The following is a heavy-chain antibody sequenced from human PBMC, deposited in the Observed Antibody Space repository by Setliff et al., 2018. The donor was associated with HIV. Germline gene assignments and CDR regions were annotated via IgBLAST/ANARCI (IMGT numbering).Heavy chain of an antibody. D-gene: IGHD1-26*01. Sequence: GESLKISCRASGYTFTNYWIGWVRQMPGKGLEWIGVIYPGDSVTRYSPSFQGQVSISADTSITTAYLQWSSLKASDTGMYYCARAGRGGGSYWTFDYWGQGTLVTVSS. CDR3: ARAGRGGGSYWTFDY. CDR1: GYTFTNYW. J-gene: IGHJ4*02. CDR2: IYPGDSVT. V-gene: IGHV5-51*01.